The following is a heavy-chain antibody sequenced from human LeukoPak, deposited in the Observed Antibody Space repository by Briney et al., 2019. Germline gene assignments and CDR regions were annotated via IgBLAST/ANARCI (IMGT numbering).Heavy chain of an antibody. J-gene: IGHJ6*02. CDR1: GFTFSSYG. V-gene: IGHV3-30*03. Sequence: GGSLRLSCAASGFTFSSYGMHWVRQAPGKGLEWVAVISYDGSNKYYADSVKGRFTISRDNSKNTLYLQMNSLRAEDTAVCYCARAEYYYYGMDVWGQGTTVTVSS. CDR3: ARAEYYYYGMDV. CDR2: ISYDGSNK.